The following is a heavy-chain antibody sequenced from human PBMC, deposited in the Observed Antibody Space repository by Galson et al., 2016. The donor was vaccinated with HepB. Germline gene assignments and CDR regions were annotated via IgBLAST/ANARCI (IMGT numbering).Heavy chain of an antibody. CDR2: ISGDGAP. CDR3: ARDRGFYSSTWD. D-gene: IGHD2-2*01. V-gene: IGHV3-23*01. J-gene: IGHJ4*02. Sequence: WVRQAPGKGLEWVSSISGDGAPYYVDSMKGRFTISRDNSKDTLYLQMISLRAEDTAVYYCARDRGFYSSTWDWGQGTLVTVSS.